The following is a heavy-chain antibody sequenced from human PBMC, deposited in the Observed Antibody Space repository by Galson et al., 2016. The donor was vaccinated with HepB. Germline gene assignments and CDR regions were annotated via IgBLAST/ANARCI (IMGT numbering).Heavy chain of an antibody. J-gene: IGHJ6*02. CDR2: ISGYKGNT. CDR3: AGDCGGVVTAKCPFWY. D-gene: IGHD2-15*01. V-gene: IGHV1-18*01. Sequence: SVKVSCKASGYTFTSYGISWVRQAPGQGLEWMGWISGYKGNTNYAQKLQGRVTMTTDTSTSTAYMELRSLRSDDTAVYYCAGDCGGVVTAKCPFWYWGQGTTVTVSS. CDR1: GYTFTSYG.